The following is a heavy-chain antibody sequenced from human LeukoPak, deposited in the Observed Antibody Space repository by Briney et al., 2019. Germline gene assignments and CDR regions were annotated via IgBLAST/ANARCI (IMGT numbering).Heavy chain of an antibody. Sequence: SVKVSCKASGGTFSSYAISWVRQAPGQGLEWMGGIIPIFGTANYAQKFQGRVAITADKSTSTAYMELSSLRSEDTAVYYCASLYSSSWYGYYYYMDVWGKGTTVTVSS. CDR2: IIPIFGTA. V-gene: IGHV1-69*06. D-gene: IGHD6-13*01. CDR1: GGTFSSYA. CDR3: ASLYSSSWYGYYYYMDV. J-gene: IGHJ6*03.